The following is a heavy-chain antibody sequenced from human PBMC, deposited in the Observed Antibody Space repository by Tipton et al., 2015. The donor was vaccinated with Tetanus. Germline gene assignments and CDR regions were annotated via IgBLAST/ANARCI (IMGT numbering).Heavy chain of an antibody. D-gene: IGHD4-23*01. V-gene: IGHV3-7*01. CDR2: IKQDGSEK. J-gene: IGHJ4*02. CDR1: GFTFNIFW. CDR3: GKQNGGRWVVDH. Sequence: SLRLSCAASGFTFNIFWLTWVRQAPGKGLEWVANIKQDGSEKYYVDSVKGRFSISRDNARNSVYLQMNSLRAEDTAVYYCGKQNGGRWVVDHWGQGTLVTVSS.